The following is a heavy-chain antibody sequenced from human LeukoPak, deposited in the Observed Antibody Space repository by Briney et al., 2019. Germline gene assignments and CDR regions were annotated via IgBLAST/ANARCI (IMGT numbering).Heavy chain of an antibody. CDR2: TYYMSRWGN. Sequence: SQTLSLTCAISGDSVSNNIATWNWVRQSPSRGLEWLGRTYYMSRWGNDYAISVKSRITINPDTSRNQFSLQLNSVAPEDTAVYYCARDHGGLDYWGQGTVVTVSP. V-gene: IGHV6-1*01. CDR1: GDSVSNNIAT. CDR3: ARDHGGLDY. J-gene: IGHJ4*02.